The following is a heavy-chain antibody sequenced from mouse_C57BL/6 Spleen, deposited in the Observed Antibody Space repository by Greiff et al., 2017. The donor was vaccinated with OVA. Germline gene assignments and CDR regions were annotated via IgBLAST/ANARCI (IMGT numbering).Heavy chain of an antibody. V-gene: IGHV1-39*01. CDR1: GYSFTDYN. J-gene: IGHJ4*01. CDR2: INPNYGTT. CDR3: ARSIYYGYEYYAMDY. Sequence: VQLKQSGPELVKPGASVKISCKASGYSFTDYNMNWVKQSNGKSLEWIGVINPNYGTTSYNQKFKGKATLTVDQSSSTAYMQLNSLTSEDSAVYYCARSIYYGYEYYAMDYWGQGTSVTVSS. D-gene: IGHD2-2*01.